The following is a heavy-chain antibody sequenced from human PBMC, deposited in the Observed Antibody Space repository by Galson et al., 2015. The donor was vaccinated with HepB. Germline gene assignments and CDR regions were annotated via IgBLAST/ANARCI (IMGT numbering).Heavy chain of an antibody. CDR3: GNLG. Sequence: SLRLSCAASGFTFWMNWVRQTPGKGLEWVANINRDGREKGYVDSVKGRFTISRDNAKNSVYLQMNSLRAEDTAVYYCGNLGWGQGTLVTVSS. CDR2: INRDGREK. V-gene: IGHV3-7*03. D-gene: IGHD7-27*01. J-gene: IGHJ4*02. CDR1: GFTFW.